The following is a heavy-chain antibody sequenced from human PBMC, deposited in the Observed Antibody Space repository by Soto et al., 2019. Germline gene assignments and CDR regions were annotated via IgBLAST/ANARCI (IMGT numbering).Heavy chain of an antibody. CDR3: ARVLGDYPNFVY. D-gene: IGHD2-21*01. J-gene: IGHJ4*02. Sequence: QVQLVESGGGVVQPGRSLRHSCAASGFTFSSYALHWVRQAPGKGLEWVAVISYDGSNKFYADSVKGRFTISRDTSKNTLYLQMNSLRAEDTAVYYCARVLGDYPNFVYWGPGTLDTVSS. CDR1: GFTFSSYA. V-gene: IGHV3-30-3*01. CDR2: ISYDGSNK.